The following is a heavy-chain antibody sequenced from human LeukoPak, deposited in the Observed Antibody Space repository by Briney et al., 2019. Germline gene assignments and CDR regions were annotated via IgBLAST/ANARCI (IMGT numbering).Heavy chain of an antibody. V-gene: IGHV3-21*01. CDR3: TRNQEWFELDYFDY. J-gene: IGHJ4*02. Sequence: TPGGSLRLSCAASGFTFSSYSMNWVRQAPGKGLEWVSSISSSSSYIYYADSVKGRFTISRDNAKNSLYLQMNSLRDEDTAVYYCTRNQEWFELDYFDYWGQGTPVTVSS. CDR2: ISSSSSYI. D-gene: IGHD3-3*01. CDR1: GFTFSSYS.